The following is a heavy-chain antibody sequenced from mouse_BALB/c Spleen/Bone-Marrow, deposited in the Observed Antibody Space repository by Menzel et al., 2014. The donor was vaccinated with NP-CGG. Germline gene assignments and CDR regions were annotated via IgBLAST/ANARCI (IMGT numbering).Heavy chain of an antibody. Sequence: EVHPVESGGGLVKPGGSLKLSCAASGFTFSSYAMSWVRQTPEKRLEWVATISSGGNYTYYPDSVKGRFTISRDNAKNTLYLQMSSLRSEDTAMYYCASTGYFFDYWGQGTTLTVSS. D-gene: IGHD4-1*01. V-gene: IGHV5-9-3*01. CDR2: ISSGGNYT. J-gene: IGHJ2*01. CDR3: ASTGYFFDY. CDR1: GFTFSSYA.